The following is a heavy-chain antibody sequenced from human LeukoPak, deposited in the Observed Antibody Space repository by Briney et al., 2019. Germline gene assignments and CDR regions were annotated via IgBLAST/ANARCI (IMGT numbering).Heavy chain of an antibody. Sequence: KAGGSLRLSCAASGFTFSSNAMTWVRQAPGKGLEWVSSISGRGGSTYYADSVKGRFTISRDNSKSTLFLQMNSLRAEDTAAYYCARVDNIGYYYLDYWGQGTLVTVSS. D-gene: IGHD6-19*01. CDR3: ARVDNIGYYYLDY. CDR2: ISGRGGST. J-gene: IGHJ4*02. V-gene: IGHV3-23*01. CDR1: GFTFSSNA.